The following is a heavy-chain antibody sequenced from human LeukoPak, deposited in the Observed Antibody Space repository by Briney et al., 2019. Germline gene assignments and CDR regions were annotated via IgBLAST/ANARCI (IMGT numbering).Heavy chain of an antibody. CDR1: GFTFSGYY. Sequence: GGSLRLSCVASGFTFSGYYMSWIRQAPGKGLERVSYISGNSRETDYADSVKGRFTISRDNAKNSLYLQMNSLRAEDTAVYYCARDFYSNPDFWGQGTLVTVSS. D-gene: IGHD4-11*01. CDR3: ARDFYSNPDF. V-gene: IGHV3-11*06. J-gene: IGHJ4*02. CDR2: ISGNSRET.